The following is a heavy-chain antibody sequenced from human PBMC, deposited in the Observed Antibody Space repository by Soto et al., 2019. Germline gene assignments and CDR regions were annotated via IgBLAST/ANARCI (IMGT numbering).Heavy chain of an antibody. CDR3: ARDGFMVRGVIPMAPHNWFDP. CDR2: MFYSGNT. J-gene: IGHJ5*02. Sequence: SETLSLTCTVSGDFISSSTYYWGWIRQPPGKGLEWIGSMFYSGNTYYNPSLKSRVTLSINTSKNQFSLKLNSVTAADTAVYYCARDGFMVRGVIPMAPHNWFDPWGQGTLVTASS. D-gene: IGHD3-10*01. CDR1: GDFISSSTYY. V-gene: IGHV4-39*02.